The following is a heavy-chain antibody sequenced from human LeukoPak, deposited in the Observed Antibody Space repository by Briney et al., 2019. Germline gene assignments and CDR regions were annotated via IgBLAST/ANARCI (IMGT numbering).Heavy chain of an antibody. CDR2: IRYDGSNK. Sequence: GGSLRLSCAASGFTCSSYGMHWVRQAPGKGLEWVAFIRYDGSNKYYADSVKGRFTISRDNSKNTLYLQMNSLRAEDTAVYYCAKDREMVVVKDAFDIWGQGTMVTVSS. V-gene: IGHV3-30*02. CDR1: GFTCSSYG. J-gene: IGHJ3*02. D-gene: IGHD3-22*01. CDR3: AKDREMVVVKDAFDI.